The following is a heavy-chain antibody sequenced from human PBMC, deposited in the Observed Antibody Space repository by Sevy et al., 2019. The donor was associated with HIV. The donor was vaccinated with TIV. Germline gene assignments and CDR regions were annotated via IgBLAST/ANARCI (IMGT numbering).Heavy chain of an antibody. CDR1: GFIFSNFW. CDR2: INQHGSDK. CDR3: ASDYS. J-gene: IGHJ4*02. Sequence: GGSLRLSCAGSGFIFSNFWMTWVRQGPAKGLEWVATINQHGSDKYYVDSVKGRFTISRDNAKNSVYLQMSSLRVEDTAMYYCASDYSWGQGTLVTVSS. V-gene: IGHV3-7*01.